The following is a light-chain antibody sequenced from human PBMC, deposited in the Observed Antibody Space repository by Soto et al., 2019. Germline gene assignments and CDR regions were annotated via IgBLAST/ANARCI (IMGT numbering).Light chain of an antibody. CDR3: QQYNSYSKT. Sequence: DIHMTQSPSTLSASLVDRFTITCRASQSISSWLAWYQQKPGKAPKLLIYDASSLESGVPSRFSGSGSGTEFTLTISSLQPDDFATYYCQQYNSYSKTFGQGTKVDIK. V-gene: IGKV1-5*01. J-gene: IGKJ1*01. CDR1: QSISSW. CDR2: DAS.